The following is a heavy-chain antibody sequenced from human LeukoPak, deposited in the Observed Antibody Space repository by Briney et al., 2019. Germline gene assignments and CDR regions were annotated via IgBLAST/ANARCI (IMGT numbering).Heavy chain of an antibody. CDR3: AKVGRQWLAYDAFDI. J-gene: IGHJ3*02. CDR2: ISGGGDIT. Sequence: PGGSLRLSCVASGFTYSNYAMSWVRQAPGKGPEWVSAISGGGDITYYADSVKGRFTISRDNSKNTLYLQMNSLRADDTAIYYCAKVGRQWLAYDAFDIWGQGTMVTVSS. V-gene: IGHV3-23*01. D-gene: IGHD6-19*01. CDR1: GFTYSNYA.